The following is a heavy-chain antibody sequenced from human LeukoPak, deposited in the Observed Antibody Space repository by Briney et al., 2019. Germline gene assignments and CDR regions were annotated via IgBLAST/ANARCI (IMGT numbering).Heavy chain of an antibody. J-gene: IGHJ4*02. CDR3: AREGRDGDWSDY. D-gene: IGHD2-21*01. Sequence: GGSLRLSCAASGFTVSSNYMTWVRQAPGKGLEWVSVIYSGGSTYYADSVKGRFTISRDNSKNTLYLQMNSLRAEDTAVYYCAREGRDGDWSDYWGQGTLVTVSS. V-gene: IGHV3-66*01. CDR2: IYSGGST. CDR1: GFTVSSNY.